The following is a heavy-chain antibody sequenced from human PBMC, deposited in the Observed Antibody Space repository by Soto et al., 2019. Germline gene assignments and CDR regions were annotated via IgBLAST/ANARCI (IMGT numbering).Heavy chain of an antibody. CDR1: GYTFTSYY. J-gene: IGHJ6*02. Sequence: QVQLVQSGAEVKKPGASVKVSCKASGYTFTSYYMHWVRQAPGQGLEWMGIINPCGGSTSYAQKFQGRVTMTRDTSTSTVYMELSSLRSEDTAVYYCARQARYCTNGVCSAYGMDVWGQGTTVTVSS. CDR3: ARQARYCTNGVCSAYGMDV. V-gene: IGHV1-46*01. D-gene: IGHD2-8*01. CDR2: INPCGGST.